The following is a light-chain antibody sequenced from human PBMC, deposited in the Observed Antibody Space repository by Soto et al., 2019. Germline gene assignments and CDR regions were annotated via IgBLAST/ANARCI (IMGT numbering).Light chain of an antibody. V-gene: IGKV3-11*01. CDR3: QQRNNWPWT. J-gene: IGKJ1*01. Sequence: EIVLTQSPSTLSLSPGDRATLSCRASQSVGSYFAWYQQKPGQTPRLLIYDTSYWATGVPARFSGSGSGTEFALTISGLEPEDFAVYYCQQRNNWPWTFGQGTKVEIK. CDR2: DTS. CDR1: QSVGSY.